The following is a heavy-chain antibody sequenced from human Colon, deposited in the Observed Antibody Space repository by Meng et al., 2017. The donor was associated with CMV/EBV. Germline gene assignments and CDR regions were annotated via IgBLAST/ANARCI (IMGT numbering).Heavy chain of an antibody. CDR3: ARELARGGY. J-gene: IGHJ4*02. CDR1: GYTFTNFG. CDR2: ISPYNGDT. Sequence: VEGVQLGAEVTKPGASVKVSCKTSGYTFTNFGISWGRQAPGQGLEWMAYISPYNGDTNYAQRFQGRVALTTDTSTSTVYMELGSLTSDDTAMYYCARELARGGYWGQGTLVTVSS. V-gene: IGHV1-18*01. D-gene: IGHD3-16*01.